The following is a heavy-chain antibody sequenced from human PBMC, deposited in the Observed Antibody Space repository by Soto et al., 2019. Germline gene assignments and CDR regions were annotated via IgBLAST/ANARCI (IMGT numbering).Heavy chain of an antibody. CDR3: ATYTSLDY. J-gene: IGHJ4*02. D-gene: IGHD2-2*02. CDR1: WFTFSNNY. V-gene: IGHV3-53*01. Sequence: LRLSCAASWFTFSNNYMSWVRQAPGKGLEWVSLIYSGGSTFYADSVKGRFTISRDNSKNTLFLQMNSLRAEDTAVYFCATYTSLDYWGQGTLVTVSS. CDR2: IYSGGST.